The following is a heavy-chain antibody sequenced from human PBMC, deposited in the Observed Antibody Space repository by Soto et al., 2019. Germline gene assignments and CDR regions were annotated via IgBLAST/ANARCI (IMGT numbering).Heavy chain of an antibody. V-gene: IGHV2-5*02. CDR1: GFSLSTSGVG. Sequence: QITLKESGPTLVKPTQPLTLTCTFSGFSLSTSGVGVGWIRQPPGKALEWLALIYWDDDNRYSPSLKSRLTITKDTSKIQVVLTMTNIDPVDTATYYCAHSITIFDPPGWFDPWGQGTLVTVAS. CDR3: AHSITIFDPPGWFDP. CDR2: IYWDDDN. D-gene: IGHD3-3*01. J-gene: IGHJ5*02.